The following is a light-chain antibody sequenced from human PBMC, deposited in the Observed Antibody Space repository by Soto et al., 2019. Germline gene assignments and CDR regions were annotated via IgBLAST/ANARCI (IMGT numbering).Light chain of an antibody. J-gene: IGKJ4*01. CDR2: GAS. Sequence: EILFTQSPGTLSLSPGERATLSCRASQSVSSSYLAWYQQKPGQAPRLLIYGASSRDTGIPDRFSGSGSGTDFTLTISRLEPEDFEVYYCQQYGSFALTFGGGTKVDIK. CDR3: QQYGSFALT. V-gene: IGKV3-20*01. CDR1: QSVSSSY.